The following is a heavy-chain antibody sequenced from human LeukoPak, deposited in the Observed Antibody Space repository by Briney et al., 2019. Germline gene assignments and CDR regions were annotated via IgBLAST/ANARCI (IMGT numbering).Heavy chain of an antibody. Sequence: AGSLRLSCAASGFTFSSYWLSWVRQAPGKGLEWVANIKQDGSEKYYVDSVKGRFTISRDNAKNSLYLQMNSLRAEDTAVYYCATTTDEIMITCGGANAFDSWGQGTMVTVSS. V-gene: IGHV3-7*01. CDR2: IKQDGSEK. CDR1: GFTFSSYW. J-gene: IGHJ3*02. D-gene: IGHD3-16*01. CDR3: ATTTDEIMITCGGANAFDS.